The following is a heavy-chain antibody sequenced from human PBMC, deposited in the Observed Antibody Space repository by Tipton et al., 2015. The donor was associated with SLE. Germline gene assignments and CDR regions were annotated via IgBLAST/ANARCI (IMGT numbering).Heavy chain of an antibody. D-gene: IGHD1-14*01. Sequence: QSGAEVKKPGASVKVSCKASSYTFTSYGISWVRQAPEQGLEWMGWISGYNGNTDYAQKLQGRVTMTTDTSTSTAYMELRSLGSDDTVVYYDARRTPETRGYYYYKDVWSKGTTVTVSS. J-gene: IGHJ6*03. CDR3: ARRTPETRGYYYYKDV. CDR1: SYTFTSYG. V-gene: IGHV1-18*01. CDR2: ISGYNGNT.